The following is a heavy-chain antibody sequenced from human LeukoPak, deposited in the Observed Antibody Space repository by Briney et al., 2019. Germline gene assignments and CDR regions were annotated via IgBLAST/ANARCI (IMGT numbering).Heavy chain of an antibody. CDR1: GYSFIIYW. Sequence: PGESLKISCKGSGYSFIIYWIGWVRQMPGKGLEWMGIIYPGDSDTRYSPSFQGQVTTSADKSISTVYLEWSSLKASDTAMYYCARRHSGYSADYWGQGTLVTVSS. D-gene: IGHD6-13*01. J-gene: IGHJ4*02. CDR2: IYPGDSDT. CDR3: ARRHSGYSADY. V-gene: IGHV5-51*01.